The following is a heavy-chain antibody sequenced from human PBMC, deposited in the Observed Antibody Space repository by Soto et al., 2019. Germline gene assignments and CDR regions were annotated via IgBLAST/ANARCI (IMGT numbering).Heavy chain of an antibody. D-gene: IGHD2-21*02. V-gene: IGHV4-34*01. J-gene: IGHJ3*01. CDR3: ARLEVTSADSFDV. CDR1: GDSFSGPY. CDR2: INHSGST. Sequence: QVQLQQWGAGLLKPSETLSLTCAVYGDSFSGPYWTWIRQTPGKGLEWIGEINHSGSTEYHPSLKSRVTISVDTSKNQFSLNLSSVSAADTAVYFCARLEVTSADSFDVWGPGTMVTVSS.